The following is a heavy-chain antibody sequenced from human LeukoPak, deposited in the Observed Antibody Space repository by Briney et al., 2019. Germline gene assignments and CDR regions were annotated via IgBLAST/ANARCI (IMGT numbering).Heavy chain of an antibody. J-gene: IGHJ4*02. Sequence: PSETLSLTCTVSGYSISSGYYWSWIRRPPGKGLEWIATIHHSGVTYYNPSLKSRVTMSVDTSKNQFSLKLGSVTAAGTAVYYCARYTANTAGYSFDFWGQGALVTVSS. CDR2: IHHSGVT. CDR3: ARYTANTAGYSFDF. V-gene: IGHV4-38-2*02. D-gene: IGHD3-22*01. CDR1: GYSISSGYY.